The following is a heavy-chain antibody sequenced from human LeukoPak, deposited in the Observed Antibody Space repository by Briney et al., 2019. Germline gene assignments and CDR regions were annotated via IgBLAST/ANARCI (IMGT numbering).Heavy chain of an antibody. CDR2: ISLSSGVI. CDR3: ARVGAAAGTSRWFSDY. Sequence: GGSLRLSCAASGFTFSSSGMNWVRQAPGKGLEWISYISLSSGVIYYADSVKGRFTISRDNAKNSLYLQMNSLRAEDTAVYYCARVGAAAGTSRWFSDYWGQGTLVTVSS. J-gene: IGHJ4*02. CDR1: GFTFSSSG. V-gene: IGHV3-48*01. D-gene: IGHD6-13*01.